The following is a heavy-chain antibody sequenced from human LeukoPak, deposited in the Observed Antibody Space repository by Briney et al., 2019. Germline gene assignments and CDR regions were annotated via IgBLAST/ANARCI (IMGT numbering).Heavy chain of an antibody. V-gene: IGHV7-4-1*02. D-gene: IGHD5-24*01. CDR1: GYTFTSYA. CDR3: ARDGSHRRLQYYYYYMDV. CDR2: INTNTGNP. Sequence: ASVKVSCKASGYTFTSYAMNWVRQAPGQGLEWMGWINTNTGNPTYAQGFTGRFVFSLDTSVSTAYLQISSLKAEDTAVYYCARDGSHRRLQYYYYYMDVWGKGTTVTVSS. J-gene: IGHJ6*03.